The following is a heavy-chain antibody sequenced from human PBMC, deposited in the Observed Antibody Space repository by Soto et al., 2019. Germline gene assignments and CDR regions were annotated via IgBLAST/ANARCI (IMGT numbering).Heavy chain of an antibody. J-gene: IGHJ6*02. CDR3: ARGRRYDIVTRIYCSNGLDA. CDR2: INAYTGNI. V-gene: IGHV1-18*01. Sequence: QVQLVQTGREVKRPGASVKVSCKASGYTFNMYDINWVRQAPGQGLEWMGWINAYTGNIDYAPKFQGRVTMTTETSTSTALMELRSLRSDDTAIYYCARGRRYDIVTRIYCSNGLDAWGQGTTVTVSS. D-gene: IGHD3-9*01. CDR1: GYTFNMYD.